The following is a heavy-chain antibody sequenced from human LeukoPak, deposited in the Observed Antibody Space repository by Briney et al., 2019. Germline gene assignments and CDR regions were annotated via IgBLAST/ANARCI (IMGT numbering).Heavy chain of an antibody. Sequence: PGGSLRLSCAASGFTFSDYYMSWIRQAPGKGLEWVSYISSSGSTIYYADSVKGRFTISRDNAKNSLYLQMNSLRAEDTAVDYCTRDEYYDFWSGPTDYYYYYYMDVWGKGTTVTVSS. D-gene: IGHD3-3*01. CDR3: TRDEYYDFWSGPTDYYYYYYMDV. V-gene: IGHV3-11*01. CDR2: ISSSGSTI. CDR1: GFTFSDYY. J-gene: IGHJ6*03.